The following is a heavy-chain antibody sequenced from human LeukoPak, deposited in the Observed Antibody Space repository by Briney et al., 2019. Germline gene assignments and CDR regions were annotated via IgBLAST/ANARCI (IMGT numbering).Heavy chain of an antibody. J-gene: IGHJ6*02. CDR2: IYYSGST. CDR3: ARNPTVTTRANYYYYYGMDV. V-gene: IGHV4-39*01. Sequence: SETLSLTCTVSGGSISSSSYYWGWIRQPPGKGLEWIGSIYYSGSTYYNPSLKSRVTISVDTSKNQFSLKLSSVTAADTAVYYCARNPTVTTRANYYYYYGMDVWGQGTTVTVSS. D-gene: IGHD4-11*01. CDR1: GGSISSSSYY.